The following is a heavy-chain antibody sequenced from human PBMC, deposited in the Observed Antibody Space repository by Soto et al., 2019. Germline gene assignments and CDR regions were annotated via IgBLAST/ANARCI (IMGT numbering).Heavy chain of an antibody. CDR2: ISTTSTYI. CDR1: GLTFIGDA. J-gene: IGHJ6*02. CDR3: ARDDVMDV. V-gene: IGHV3-21*01. Sequence: EVQLVESGGGLVKPGGSLRLSCAASGLTFIGDAMNCVRQSPGKGLEWVSSISTTSTYIYYADSVKGRFTISRDNANNSLHLQMNDMRADDTAVYYCARDDVMDVWGQGTTVTVSS.